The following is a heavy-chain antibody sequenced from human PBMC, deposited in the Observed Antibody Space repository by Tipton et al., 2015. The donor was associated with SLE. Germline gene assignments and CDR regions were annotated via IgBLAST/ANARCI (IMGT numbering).Heavy chain of an antibody. D-gene: IGHD3-16*01. CDR1: RFTFTNAW. CDR2: IKSRTDGGTA. CDR3: TTDYRGKGDY. V-gene: IGHV3-15*01. J-gene: IGHJ4*02. Sequence: SLRLSCSASRFTFTNAWMSWVRQAPGKGLEWVGRIKSRTDGGTADYAAAVKGRFIITRDDSKKTLYLQMNSLKTEDTALYYCTTDYRGKGDYWGQGTLVTVSS.